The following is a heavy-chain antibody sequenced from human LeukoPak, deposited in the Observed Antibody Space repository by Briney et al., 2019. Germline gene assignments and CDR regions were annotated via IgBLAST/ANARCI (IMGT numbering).Heavy chain of an antibody. V-gene: IGHV4-59*01. D-gene: IGHD3-22*01. J-gene: IGHJ3*02. CDR1: GASISSSY. CDR3: VRGNYDNRGYSNAFDI. CDR2: TYYSGST. Sequence: PSGTLSLTCTVSGASISSSYWSWVRQPPGKRLEWIGFTYYSGSTNSNPSLKSRVTISADTSKNQFSLKLSSVTAADTAVYYCVRGNYDNRGYSNAFDIWGQGAMVTVSS.